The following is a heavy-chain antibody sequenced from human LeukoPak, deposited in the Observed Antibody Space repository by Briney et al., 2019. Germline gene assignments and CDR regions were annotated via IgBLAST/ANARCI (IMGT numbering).Heavy chain of an antibody. CDR3: ARDSTPYYYDSSGYFPFDY. V-gene: IGHV4-30-2*06. Sequence: SETLSLTCTVSGGSISSGGYYWSWIRQSPGKGLEWIGYIYHSGSTYYNPSLKSRVTISVDRSKNQFSLKLSSVTAADTAVYYCARDSTPYYYDSSGYFPFDYWGQGTLVTVSS. CDR1: GGSISSGGYY. D-gene: IGHD3-22*01. CDR2: IYHSGST. J-gene: IGHJ4*02.